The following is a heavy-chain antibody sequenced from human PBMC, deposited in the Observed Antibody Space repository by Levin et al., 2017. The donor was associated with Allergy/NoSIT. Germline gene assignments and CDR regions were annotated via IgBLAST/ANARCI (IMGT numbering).Heavy chain of an antibody. V-gene: IGHV3-23*01. CDR1: GFTFSSYA. CDR2: ISGSGGST. Sequence: GESLKISCAASGFTFSSYAMSWVRQAPGKGLEWVSAISGSGGSTYYADSVKGRFTISRDNSKNTLYLQMNSLRAEDTAVYYCAKLRQQQLVFDYWGQGTLVTVSS. J-gene: IGHJ4*02. D-gene: IGHD6-13*01. CDR3: AKLRQQQLVFDY.